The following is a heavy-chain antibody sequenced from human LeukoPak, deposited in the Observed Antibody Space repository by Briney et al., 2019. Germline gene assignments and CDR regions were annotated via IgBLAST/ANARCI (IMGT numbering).Heavy chain of an antibody. J-gene: IGHJ4*02. CDR2: ISTYNGNT. CDR3: ARTTVVTPNEALDY. Sequence: ASVKVSCKASGYTFTTYGISWVRQAPGQGLEWMGWISTYNGNTNYAQKLQGRVTMTTDTSTSTAYMELRSLRSDDTAVYYCARTTVVTPNEALDYWGQGTLVTVSS. D-gene: IGHD4-23*01. V-gene: IGHV1-18*01. CDR1: GYTFTTYG.